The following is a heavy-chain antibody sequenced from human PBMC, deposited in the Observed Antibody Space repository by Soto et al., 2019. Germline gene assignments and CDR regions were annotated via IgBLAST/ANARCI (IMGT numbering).Heavy chain of an antibody. CDR1: GGSISSSSYY. CDR3: ARSWGSYHPEDY. Sequence: PSETLSLTCTVSGGSISSSSYYWGWIRQPPGKGLEWIGYIYYSGSTNYNPSLKSRVTISVDTSKNQFSLKLSSVTAADTAVYYCARSWGSYHPEDYWGQGTLVTVSS. J-gene: IGHJ4*02. D-gene: IGHD3-16*02. CDR2: IYYSGST. V-gene: IGHV4-61*05.